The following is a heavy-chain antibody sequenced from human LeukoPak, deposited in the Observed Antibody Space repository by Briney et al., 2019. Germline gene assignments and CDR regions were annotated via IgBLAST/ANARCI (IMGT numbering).Heavy chain of an antibody. CDR1: GYTFTSYY. CDR2: INPSGGST. J-gene: IGHJ6*02. V-gene: IGHV1-46*01. D-gene: IGHD2-2*01. CDR3: ARGAHCRGTSCTLWYYYGMDV. Sequence: ASVKVSCKASGYTFTSYYMHWVRQAPGQGLEWMGIINPSGGSTSYAQRFQGRVTMTRDTSTSTVYMELSSLRSEDTAVYYCARGAHCRGTSCTLWYYYGMDVWGQGTTVTVSS.